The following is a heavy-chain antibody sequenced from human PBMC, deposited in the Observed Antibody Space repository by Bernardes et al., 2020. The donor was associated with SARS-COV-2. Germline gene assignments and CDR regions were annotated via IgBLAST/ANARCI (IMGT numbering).Heavy chain of an antibody. CDR2: IYSGGST. V-gene: IGHV3-66*02. Sequence: GSLRLACPASGFTVSSNYMSWVRQTPGKGLEWVSVIYSGGSTYYADSVKGRFTISRDNSKNTLYLQMNSLRTEDTAVYYCARTAPTIAAAGYYYYYYGMDVWGQGTTVTVSS. D-gene: IGHD6-13*01. CDR1: GFTVSSNY. CDR3: ARTAPTIAAAGYYYYYYGMDV. J-gene: IGHJ6*02.